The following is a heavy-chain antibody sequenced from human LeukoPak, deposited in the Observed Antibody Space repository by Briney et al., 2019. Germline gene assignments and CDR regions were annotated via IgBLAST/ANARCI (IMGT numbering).Heavy chain of an antibody. V-gene: IGHV4-34*01. D-gene: IGHD4-17*01. J-gene: IGHJ6*03. CDR2: INHSGST. CDR3: ARGQFRRGESYGDLINYYYYYKDV. Sequence: PSETLPLTCAFYGGSYCGYYWRWIRQPPGKGLEWIGEINHSGSTNYNPSLKSRVTISVDTSKNQFSLKLSSVTAADTAVYYCARGQFRRGESYGDLINYYYYYKDVWGKGTTVTVSS. CDR1: GGSYCGYY.